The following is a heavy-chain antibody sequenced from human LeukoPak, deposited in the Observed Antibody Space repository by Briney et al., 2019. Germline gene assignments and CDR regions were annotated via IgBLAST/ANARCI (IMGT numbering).Heavy chain of an antibody. CDR3: TRRHYGDYVVDN. V-gene: IGHV3-73*01. Sequence: GGSLKLSCATSGFAFNGSALHWVRQASGQGLEWVGRIRSKAHRYATAYAASVKGRFTVSRDDSKNMAYLQMNSLKTEDTAIYYCTRRHYGDYVVDNWGQGTLVTVSS. CDR2: IRSKAHRYAT. J-gene: IGHJ4*02. D-gene: IGHD4-17*01. CDR1: GFAFNGSA.